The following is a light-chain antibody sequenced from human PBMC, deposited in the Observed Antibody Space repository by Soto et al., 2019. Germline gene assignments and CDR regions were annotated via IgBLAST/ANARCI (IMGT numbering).Light chain of an antibody. Sequence: VIWMTQSPSLLSASTGDRVTISCRMSQCISSYLAWYQQKPGKAPELLIYAASTLQSGVPSRFSGSGSGTDFTLTISCLQSEDFATYYCQQYYRTFGQGTKLEIK. V-gene: IGKV1D-8*03. CDR2: AAS. CDR3: QQYYRT. J-gene: IGKJ2*01. CDR1: QCISSY.